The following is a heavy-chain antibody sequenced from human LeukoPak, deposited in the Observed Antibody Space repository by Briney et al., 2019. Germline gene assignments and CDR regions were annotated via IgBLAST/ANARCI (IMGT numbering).Heavy chain of an antibody. Sequence: GGSLRLSCAASGFSFSNSAMSWVRQAPGTGLEWVSTVSESGGITWYADSVKGRFTISRDNSKNTLYLQMNSLRAEDTAVYYCARPVVESLDAFDIWGQGTMVTVSS. J-gene: IGHJ3*02. CDR2: VSESGGIT. D-gene: IGHD2-15*01. CDR1: GFSFSNSA. V-gene: IGHV3-23*01. CDR3: ARPVVESLDAFDI.